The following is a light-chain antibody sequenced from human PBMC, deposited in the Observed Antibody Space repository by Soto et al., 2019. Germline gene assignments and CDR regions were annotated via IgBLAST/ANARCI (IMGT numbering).Light chain of an antibody. J-gene: IGLJ3*02. CDR1: SSDVGGYNY. V-gene: IGLV2-8*01. CDR3: TSYAGSNIWV. CDR2: EVS. Sequence: QSALTQPPSASGSPGQSVTISCTGTSSDVGGYNYVSWYQQSPGKAPKLMIYEVSKRPSGVPDRFSGSKSGKTASLTVSGLQTEDEADDYCTSYAGSNIWVFGGGTQLTVL.